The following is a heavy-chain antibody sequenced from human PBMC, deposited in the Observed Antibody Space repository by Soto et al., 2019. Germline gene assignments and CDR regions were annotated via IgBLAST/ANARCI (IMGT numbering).Heavy chain of an antibody. CDR1: GFTFSNYG. Sequence: QVQLVESGGGVVQPGRSLRLSCAASGFTFSNYGMHWVRQAPGKGLEWVALTWYDGDKKYYADSVKGRFTISRDNSKNTLYLQMNSLRAEDTAVYYCAGGHMTYIGDYEPRYFDYWGQGSLVTVSS. V-gene: IGHV3-33*01. J-gene: IGHJ4*02. CDR2: TWYDGDKK. D-gene: IGHD4-17*01. CDR3: AGGHMTYIGDYEPRYFDY.